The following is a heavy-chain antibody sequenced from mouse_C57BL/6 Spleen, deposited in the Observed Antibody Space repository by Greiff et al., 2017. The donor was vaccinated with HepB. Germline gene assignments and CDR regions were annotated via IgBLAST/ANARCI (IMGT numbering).Heavy chain of an antibody. D-gene: IGHD1-1*01. Sequence: VQLQQSDAELVKPGASVKISCKVSGYTFTDHTIHWMKQRPEQGLEWIGYIYPRDGSTKYNEKFKGKATLTADKSSSTAYMQLKSLTSEDSAVYYCARLPYVLHPDYFDYWGQGTTLTVSS. V-gene: IGHV1-78*01. CDR2: IYPRDGST. J-gene: IGHJ2*01. CDR1: GYTFTDHT. CDR3: ARLPYVLHPDYFDY.